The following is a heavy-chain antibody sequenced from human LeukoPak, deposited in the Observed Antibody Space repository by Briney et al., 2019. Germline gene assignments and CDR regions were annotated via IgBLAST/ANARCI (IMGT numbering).Heavy chain of an antibody. Sequence: PSETLSLTCTVSGGSISSYYWSWIRQPPGKGLEWIGYIYYSGSTNYNPSLKSRVTISVDTSKNQFSLKLSSVTAADTAVYYCARGGDSSSWFNYYYYGMDVWGQGTTVTVSS. V-gene: IGHV4-59*12. CDR3: ARGGDSSSWFNYYYYGMDV. J-gene: IGHJ6*02. CDR1: GGSISSYY. CDR2: IYYSGST. D-gene: IGHD6-13*01.